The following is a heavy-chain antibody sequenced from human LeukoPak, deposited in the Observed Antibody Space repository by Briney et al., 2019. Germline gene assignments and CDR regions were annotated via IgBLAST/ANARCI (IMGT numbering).Heavy chain of an antibody. CDR3: TTAPYYYRSGSSYEDY. J-gene: IGHJ4*02. D-gene: IGHD3-10*01. CDR1: GFIFINAY. Sequence: GRSLRLFCAVSGFIFINAYMSWVRHIPGKGLEWAGRITSNTDGRTTAYVAAVNGSFTSSSDDYKIQLDLQMNSLRTEDTAVYDCTTAPYYYRSGSSYEDYWGQGTLVTVSS. V-gene: IGHV3-15*01. CDR2: ITSNTDGRTT.